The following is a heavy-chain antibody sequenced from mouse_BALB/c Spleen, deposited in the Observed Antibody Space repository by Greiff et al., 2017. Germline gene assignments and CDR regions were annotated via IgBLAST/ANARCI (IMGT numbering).Heavy chain of an antibody. CDR3: ARGLYDAWLAY. V-gene: IGHV1-14*01. D-gene: IGHD2-12*01. J-gene: IGHJ3*01. CDR2: INPYNDGT. CDR1: GYTFTSYV. Sequence: EVHLVESGPELVKPGASVKMSCKASGYTFTSYVMHWVKQKPGQGLEWIGYINPYNDGTKYTEKFKGKATLTSDKSSSTAYMELSSLTSEDSAVYYCARGLYDAWLAYWGQGTLVTVSA.